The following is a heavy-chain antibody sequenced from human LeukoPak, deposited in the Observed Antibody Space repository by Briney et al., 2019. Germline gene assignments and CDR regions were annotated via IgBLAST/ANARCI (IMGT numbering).Heavy chain of an antibody. Sequence: GGSLRLSCAASGFTFSSYSMNWVRQAPGKGLERVSYISSSSSIIYYADSVKGRFPISRDNAKNSLYLQMNSLRAEDTAVYYCARDRPYSNGVFDYWGQGTLVTVSS. D-gene: IGHD5-18*01. CDR3: ARDRPYSNGVFDY. V-gene: IGHV3-48*01. J-gene: IGHJ4*02. CDR2: ISSSSSII. CDR1: GFTFSSYS.